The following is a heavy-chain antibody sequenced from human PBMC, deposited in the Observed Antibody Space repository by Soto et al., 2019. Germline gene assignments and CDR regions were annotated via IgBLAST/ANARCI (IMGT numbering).Heavy chain of an antibody. Sequence: EVQLLESGGGLLQPGGSLRLSCAVSGVTVSSYAMNWVRQAPGKGLEWVSTMSSSAGRTYYADSVKGRFTISRDNSKNTLYLQMNGLRAEDTAVYYCAKERYISPAWDGMDVWGQGTTVTVSS. D-gene: IGHD5-12*01. J-gene: IGHJ6*02. CDR1: GVTVSSYA. CDR2: MSSSAGRT. CDR3: AKERYISPAWDGMDV. V-gene: IGHV3-23*01.